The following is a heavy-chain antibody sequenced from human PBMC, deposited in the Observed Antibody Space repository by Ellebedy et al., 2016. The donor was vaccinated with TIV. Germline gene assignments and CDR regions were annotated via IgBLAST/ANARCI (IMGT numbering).Heavy chain of an antibody. CDR2: INPSVGST. CDR1: GYTFTSYF. Sequence: AASVKVSCKASGYTFTSYFMHWVRQAPGQGLEWMGIINPSVGSTTYAQKLQGRVTMTRDTSTSTVYMWLSSLRSEDTAVYYCARARSSGWLHTPDYWGQGTLVTVFS. V-gene: IGHV1-46*04. J-gene: IGHJ4*02. CDR3: ARARSSGWLHTPDY. D-gene: IGHD6-19*01.